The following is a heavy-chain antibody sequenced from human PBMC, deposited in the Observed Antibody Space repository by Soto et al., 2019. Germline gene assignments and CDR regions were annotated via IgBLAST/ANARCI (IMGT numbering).Heavy chain of an antibody. Sequence: PGGSLRLSCAASGFTFSSYEMNWVRQAPGKGLEWVSYISSSSSTIYYADSVKGRFTISRDNAKNSLYLQMNSLRAEDTAVYYCASRLVVPAATGSVQHWGQGTLVTVSS. D-gene: IGHD2-2*01. CDR1: GFTFSSYE. J-gene: IGHJ1*01. CDR3: ASRLVVPAATGSVQH. CDR2: ISSSSSTI. V-gene: IGHV3-48*03.